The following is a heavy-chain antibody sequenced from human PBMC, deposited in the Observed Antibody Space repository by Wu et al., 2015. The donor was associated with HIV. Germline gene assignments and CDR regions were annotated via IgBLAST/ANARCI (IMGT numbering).Heavy chain of an antibody. CDR3: ARDPPRSSENYYDSSGYFDY. Sequence: QVQLVQSGAEVKKPGSSVKVSCKASGGTFSSYAISWVRQAPGQGLEWMGGIIPIFGTANYAQKFQGRVTITADESTSTAYMELSSLRSEDTAVYYCARDPPRSSENYYDSSGYFDYWGQGTLVTVSS. CDR2: IIPIFGTA. J-gene: IGHJ4*02. CDR1: GGTFSSYA. D-gene: IGHD3-22*01. V-gene: IGHV1-69*12.